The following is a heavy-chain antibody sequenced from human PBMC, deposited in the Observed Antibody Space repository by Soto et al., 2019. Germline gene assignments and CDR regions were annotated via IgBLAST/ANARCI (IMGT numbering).Heavy chain of an antibody. CDR3: ATATTVRCGPINWLAP. Sequence: ASVKVSCKVSGYTLTELSMHWVRQAPGKGLEWMGGFDPEDGETIYAQKFQGRVTMTEDTSTDTAYMELSSLRSEDTAVYYCATATTVRCGPINWLAPWGQGTLVTVSS. CDR2: FDPEDGET. CDR1: GYTLTELS. J-gene: IGHJ5*02. D-gene: IGHD4-17*01. V-gene: IGHV1-24*01.